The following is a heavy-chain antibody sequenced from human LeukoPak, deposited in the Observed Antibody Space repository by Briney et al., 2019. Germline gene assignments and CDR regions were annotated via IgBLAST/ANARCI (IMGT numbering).Heavy chain of an antibody. V-gene: IGHV3-23*01. CDR2: ISGSGGST. CDR1: GYTFSSYA. D-gene: IGHD3-22*01. J-gene: IGHJ4*02. Sequence: PGGSLRLSCAASGYTFSSYAMSWVRQAPGKGLEWVSAISGSGGSTYYADSVKGRFTISRDNSKNTLYLQMNSLRAEDTAVYYCANMYYYDSSGYSGRWGQGTLVTVSS. CDR3: ANMYYYDSSGYSGR.